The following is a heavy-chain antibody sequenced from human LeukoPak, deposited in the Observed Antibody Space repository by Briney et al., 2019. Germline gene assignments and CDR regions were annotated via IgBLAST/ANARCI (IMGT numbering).Heavy chain of an antibody. CDR2: INPNSGGT. V-gene: IGHV1-2*02. CDR3: ARDGFVVVPATISNLFDP. J-gene: IGHJ5*02. CDR1: GYTFTGHY. Sequence: VASVKVSCKASGYTFTGHYMHWVRQAPGQGLEWMGWINPNSGGTNYAQKFQGRVTMTRDTSISTAYMELSRLRSDDTAVYYCARDGFVVVPATISNLFDPWGQGTLVTVSS. D-gene: IGHD2-2*01.